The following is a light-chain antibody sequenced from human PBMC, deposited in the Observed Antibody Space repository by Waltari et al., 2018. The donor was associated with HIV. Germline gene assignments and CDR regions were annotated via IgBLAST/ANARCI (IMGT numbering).Light chain of an antibody. CDR3: AAWDDSLSVVYV. V-gene: IGLV1-47*01. J-gene: IGLJ1*01. CDR1: SSNIGSNY. Sequence: QSVLTQPPSASGTPGQRVTISCSGSSSNIGSNYVYWYQQLPGTAPNLLIYRNNRRPSGVPDRFSGSKSGTSASLAISGLRSEDEADYYCAAWDDSLSVVYVFGTGTKVTVL. CDR2: RNN.